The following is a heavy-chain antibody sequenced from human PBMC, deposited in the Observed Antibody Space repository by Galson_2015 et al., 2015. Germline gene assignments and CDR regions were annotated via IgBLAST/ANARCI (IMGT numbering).Heavy chain of an antibody. V-gene: IGHV4-59*01. Sequence: ETLSLTCTVSDGSITNYYWSWIRQPPGKGLEWIGYISYSGSTKYNPSLKSRVAISVDTSKNQFSLKLRSVTAADTAVYYCARDETYWYFDLWGRGTLVTVSS. CDR3: ARDETYWYFDL. CDR1: DGSITNYY. J-gene: IGHJ2*01. CDR2: ISYSGST.